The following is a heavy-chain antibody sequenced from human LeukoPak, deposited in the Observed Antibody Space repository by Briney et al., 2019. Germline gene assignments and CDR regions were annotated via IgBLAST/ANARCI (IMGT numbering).Heavy chain of an antibody. CDR1: GFIFSNYG. J-gene: IGHJ4*02. D-gene: IGHD2/OR15-2a*01. Sequence: PGRSLRLSCAASGFIFSNYGMHWVRQAPGKGLGWVALIWYDGSNKYYTDSVKGRLTISRDNSKNTLYLQMNSLRAEDTAVYYCAREGPRGNSQFDYWGQGTLVTVSS. CDR2: IWYDGSNK. CDR3: AREGPRGNSQFDY. V-gene: IGHV3-33*01.